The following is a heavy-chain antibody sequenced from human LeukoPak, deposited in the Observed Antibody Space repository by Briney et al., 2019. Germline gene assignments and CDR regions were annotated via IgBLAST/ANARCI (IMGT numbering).Heavy chain of an antibody. V-gene: IGHV4-34*01. CDR3: ARGSNHCTNGVCYFDY. D-gene: IGHD2-8*01. CDR2: ISHSGST. J-gene: IGHJ4*02. CDR1: GGSFSGYY. Sequence: SETLSLTCAVYGGSFSGYYWSWIRQPPGKGLEWIGEISHSGSTNYNPSLKSRVTISVDTSKNQFSLKLSSVTAADTAVYYCARGSNHCTNGVCYFDYWGQGTLVTVSS.